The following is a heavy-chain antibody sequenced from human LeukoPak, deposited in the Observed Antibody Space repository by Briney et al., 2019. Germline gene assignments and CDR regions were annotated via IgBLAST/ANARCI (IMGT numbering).Heavy chain of an antibody. CDR1: GFTFSSYG. J-gene: IGHJ4*02. D-gene: IGHD3-22*01. Sequence: PGGSLRLSCAASGFTFSSYGMHWVRQAPGKGLEWVAVVWYDGSKKYSADFVKGRITISRDDSKNTLYLQMNSLRAEDTAVYYCARGVGYYDSSGTIDYWGQGTLVTVSS. CDR2: VWYDGSKK. CDR3: ARGVGYYDSSGTIDY. V-gene: IGHV3-33*01.